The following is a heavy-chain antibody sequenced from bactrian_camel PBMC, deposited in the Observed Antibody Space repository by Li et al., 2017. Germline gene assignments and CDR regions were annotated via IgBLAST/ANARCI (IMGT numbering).Heavy chain of an antibody. J-gene: IGHJ6*01. V-gene: IGHV3S31*01. CDR2: INRDGIT. CDR3: AAGSSDYNEYDGNCFVPTAEFGY. D-gene: IGHD4*01. Sequence: VQLVESGGGLVQPGGSLRLACAASGFTFSKYAMSWVRQAPGKGLEWVSAINRDGITYYETPVKGRFTISKDNAKNTLYLQLDSPKPDDTAMYYCAAGSSDYNEYDGNCFVPTAEFGYRGAGTQVTVS. CDR1: GFTFSKYA.